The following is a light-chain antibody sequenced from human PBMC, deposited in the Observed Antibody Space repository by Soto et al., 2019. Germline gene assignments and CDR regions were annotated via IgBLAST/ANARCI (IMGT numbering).Light chain of an antibody. J-gene: IGKJ4*01. CDR1: QSVSNRF. CDR3: QEHGSSPPLT. CDR2: HAS. V-gene: IGKV3-20*01. Sequence: NVLTQSPGTLPLSPGERATLSCRASQSVSNRFVAWYQQKPGQAPRLLIYHASTRATGIPDRFSGSGSGTDFTLTISRLEPEDFAVYYCQEHGSSPPLTFGGGTKVEIK.